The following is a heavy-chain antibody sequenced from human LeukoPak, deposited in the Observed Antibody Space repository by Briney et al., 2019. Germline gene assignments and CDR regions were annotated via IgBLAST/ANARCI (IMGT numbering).Heavy chain of an antibody. Sequence: SETLSLTCAVYGGSFSGYYWSWIRQPPGKGLEWIGEINHSGSTNYNPSLKSRVTISVDTSKNQFSLKLSSVTAADTAVYYCARVSLYYDFWSGYYTKPYFDYWGQGTLVTVSS. D-gene: IGHD3-3*01. CDR3: ARVSLYYDFWSGYYTKPYFDY. J-gene: IGHJ4*02. V-gene: IGHV4-34*01. CDR2: INHSGST. CDR1: GGSFSGYY.